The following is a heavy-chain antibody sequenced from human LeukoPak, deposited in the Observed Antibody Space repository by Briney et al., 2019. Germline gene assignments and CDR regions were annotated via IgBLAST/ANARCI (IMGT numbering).Heavy chain of an antibody. V-gene: IGHV3-21*01. CDR3: ARDGGTYRTIDY. J-gene: IGHJ4*02. Sequence: PGGSLRLSCVASGFTFNNYSMNWVRQAPGKGLEWVSSISSSSTYIYHADSVKGRFTISRDNAKNSLYLQMNSLRAEDTAVYYCARDGGTYRTIDYWGQGTLVTVSS. CDR2: ISSSSTYI. CDR1: GFTFNNYS. D-gene: IGHD1-26*01.